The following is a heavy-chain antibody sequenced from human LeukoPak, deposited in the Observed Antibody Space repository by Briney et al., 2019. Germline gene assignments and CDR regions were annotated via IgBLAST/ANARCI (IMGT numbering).Heavy chain of an antibody. J-gene: IGHJ4*02. CDR2: INPNSGGT. CDR3: ARVSSWYRLFFDY. Sequence: GASVKVSCKASGYTFTGYYMHWVRQAPGQGLEWMGWINPNSGGTNYAQKFQGRVAMTRDTSISTAYMELSRLRSDDTAVYYCARVSSWYRLFFDYWGQGTLVTVSS. D-gene: IGHD6-13*01. CDR1: GYTFTGYY. V-gene: IGHV1-2*02.